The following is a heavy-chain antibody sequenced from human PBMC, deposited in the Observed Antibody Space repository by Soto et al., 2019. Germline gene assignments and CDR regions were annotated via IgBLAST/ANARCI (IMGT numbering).Heavy chain of an antibody. CDR3: ARSAVLTVRSSGDF. D-gene: IGHD2-21*02. J-gene: IGHJ4*02. Sequence: QVHLVQSGAEVKKPGASVKVSCKACGYTFPSHGIHWVRQAPGQSLEWMGWINTANGNTKYSQRFQGRVTITRDTSATTAYMELSSLTSDDTATYYCARSAVLTVRSSGDFWGQGALVTVSS. CDR2: INTANGNT. V-gene: IGHV1-3*04. CDR1: GYTFPSHG.